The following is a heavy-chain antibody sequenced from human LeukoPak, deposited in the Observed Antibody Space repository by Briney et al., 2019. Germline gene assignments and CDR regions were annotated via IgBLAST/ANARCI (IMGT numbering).Heavy chain of an antibody. CDR3: ARAFRPASDPHDFYDF. D-gene: IGHD3-3*01. CDR2: ISPSGDRT. V-gene: IGHV3-64*02. Sequence: PGRSLRLSCAASGFTFTNHPMHWVRQASGKRLQYVSAISPSGDRTRYTDSVKGRFTISRDNSKNTMYLQMGSLRPEDMGVYYCARAFRPASDPHDFYDFWGRGTTVTVSS. CDR1: GFTFTNHP. J-gene: IGHJ3*01.